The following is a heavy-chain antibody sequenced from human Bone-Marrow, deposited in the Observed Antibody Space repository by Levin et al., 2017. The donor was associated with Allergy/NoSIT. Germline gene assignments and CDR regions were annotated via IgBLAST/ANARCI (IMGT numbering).Heavy chain of an antibody. CDR3: AREKEILLWFGDPSGMDV. CDR2: INPKSGDT. J-gene: IGHJ6*02. V-gene: IGHV1-2*02. Sequence: ASVKVSCKASGYTFTAYYIHWVRQAPGQGLEWMGWINPKSGDTNYAEKFQGRVTMTRDTSTHTAYMELISLRSDDTAMFYCAREKEILLWFGDPSGMDVWGQGTTVTVSS. D-gene: IGHD3-10*01. CDR1: GYTFTAYY.